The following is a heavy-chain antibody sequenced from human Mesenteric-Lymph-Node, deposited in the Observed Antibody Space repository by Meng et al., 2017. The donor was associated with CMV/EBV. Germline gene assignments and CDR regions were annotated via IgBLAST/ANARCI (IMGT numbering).Heavy chain of an antibody. CDR2: IYKDVSKT. CDR3: AKPPVHWESFSFDD. V-gene: IGHV3-23*03. J-gene: IGHJ4*02. CDR1: GFTFSSYA. Sequence: GESLKISCAASGFTFSSYAMSWVRQAPGKGLEWVSVIYKDVSKTYYADSVKGRFTVSRDNSKSTLYLQMNSLRAEDTAVYYCAKPPVHWESFSFDDWGRGTLVTVSS. D-gene: IGHD3-3*01.